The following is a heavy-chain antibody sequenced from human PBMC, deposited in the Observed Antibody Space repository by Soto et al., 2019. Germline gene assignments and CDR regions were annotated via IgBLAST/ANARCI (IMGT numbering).Heavy chain of an antibody. Sequence: QVHLVESGGGLVKPGGSLRLSCAASGFTFNDYYMSWIRQVPGKGLEWVSYISSSGSPIVYADSVKGRFTISRDNAKNSLHQQMTSLRAEEAAVYYYARTPGNYFYYYMDLWGKGTTVTVSS. CDR2: ISSSGSPI. J-gene: IGHJ6*03. V-gene: IGHV3-11*01. CDR1: GFTFNDYY. D-gene: IGHD1-7*01. CDR3: ARTPGNYFYYYMDL.